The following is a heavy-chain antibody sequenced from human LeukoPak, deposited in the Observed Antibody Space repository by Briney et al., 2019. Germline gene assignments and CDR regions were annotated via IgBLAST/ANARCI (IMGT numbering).Heavy chain of an antibody. D-gene: IGHD3-10*01. CDR2: IYYSGST. J-gene: IGHJ5*02. Sequence: SETLSLTCTVSGGSISSSSYYWGWIRQPPGKGLEWIGSIYYSGSTYYNPSLKSRVTISVDTSKNQFSLKLSSVTAADTAVYYCARNLRITMVRAGWFDPWGQGTLVTVSS. CDR1: GGSISSSSYY. V-gene: IGHV4-39*01. CDR3: ARNLRITMVRAGWFDP.